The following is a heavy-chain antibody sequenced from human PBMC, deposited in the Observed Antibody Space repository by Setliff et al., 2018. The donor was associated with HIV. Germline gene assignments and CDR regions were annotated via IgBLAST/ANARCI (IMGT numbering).Heavy chain of an antibody. J-gene: IGHJ4*02. V-gene: IGHV1-2*02. CDR1: GYTFSDYY. D-gene: IGHD1-26*01. CDR3: VRDRGGKDNVH. CDR2: INPNSGAT. Sequence: AASVKVSCKASGYTFSDYYVHWMRQAPGEGLEWMGWINPNSGATNYAQKFQGRVTMTRDTSISTAYMDLNSLRSDDTALYYCVRDRGGKDNVHWGQGTLVTVS.